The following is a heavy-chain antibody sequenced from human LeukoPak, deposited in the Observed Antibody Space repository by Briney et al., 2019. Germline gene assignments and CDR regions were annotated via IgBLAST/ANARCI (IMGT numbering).Heavy chain of an antibody. CDR3: AKDRGYRLGELSPSINLYYFDY. J-gene: IGHJ4*02. CDR2: IRYDGSNK. Sequence: GGSLRLSCAASGFTFSSYGMHWVRQAPGKGLEWVAFIRYDGSNKYYADSVKGRFTISRDNSKNTLYLQMNSLRAEDTAVYYCAKDRGYRLGELSPSINLYYFDYWGQGTLVTVSS. V-gene: IGHV3-30*02. CDR1: GFTFSSYG. D-gene: IGHD3-16*02.